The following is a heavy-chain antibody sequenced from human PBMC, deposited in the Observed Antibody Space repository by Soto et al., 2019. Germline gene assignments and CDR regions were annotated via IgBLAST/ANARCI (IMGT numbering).Heavy chain of an antibody. J-gene: IGHJ6*02. V-gene: IGHV1-69*01. Sequence: QVQLVQSGAEVKKPGSSVKVSCKASGGTFSSYAISWVRQAPGQGLEWMGGIIPISGTANYAQKFQGRGTITADESTSTAYMGLSSLRSEDTAVYYCARSQGSSTSLEIYYYYYYGMDVWGQGTTVTVSS. D-gene: IGHD2-2*01. CDR3: ARSQGSSTSLEIYYYYYYGMDV. CDR2: IIPISGTA. CDR1: GGTFSSYA.